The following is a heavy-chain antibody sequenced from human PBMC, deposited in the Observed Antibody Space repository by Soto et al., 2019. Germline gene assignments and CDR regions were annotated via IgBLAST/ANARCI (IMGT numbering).Heavy chain of an antibody. CDR3: AKDQRSGSYQPTYFDY. Sequence: SETLSLTCAVSSYSIRSGDYWAWIRQSPGTGLEWFGSISRSGDTFYNPSLRSRVTLSVDGSKNQVFLELTSVTAADTALYYCAKDQRSGSYQPTYFDYWGQGTLVTVSS. CDR1: SYSIRSGDY. J-gene: IGHJ4*02. D-gene: IGHD1-26*01. V-gene: IGHV4-38-2*02. CDR2: ISRSGDT.